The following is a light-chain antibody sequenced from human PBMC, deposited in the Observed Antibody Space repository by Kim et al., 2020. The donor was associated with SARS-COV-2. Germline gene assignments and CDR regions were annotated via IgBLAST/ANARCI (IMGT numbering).Light chain of an antibody. V-gene: IGKV3-20*01. CDR3: QQYGRSWT. J-gene: IGKJ1*01. Sequence: ETVLTQSPGTLSLSPGERATLSCRASESVSSNNLAWYQQEPGQAPRLLIYGASSRATGIPERFSGSGSGTDFTLTISRLEPEDFAVFYGQQYGRSWTFGQRTKVDIK. CDR2: GAS. CDR1: ESVSSNN.